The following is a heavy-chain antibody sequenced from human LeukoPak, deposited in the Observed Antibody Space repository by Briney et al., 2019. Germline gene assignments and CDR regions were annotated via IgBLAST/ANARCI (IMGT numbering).Heavy chain of an antibody. CDR3: AAGGVYDLLDY. CDR2: FDPEDGEA. V-gene: IGHV1-24*01. D-gene: IGHD2/OR15-2a*01. Sequence: ASVTVSCKVPGNTLTELSMHWVRQAPGKGLEWMGGFDPEDGEAIYAQKFQGRVTMTEDTSTDTTYMELNSLKSEDTAVYYCAAGGVYDLLDYWGQGTLVTVSS. J-gene: IGHJ4*02. CDR1: GNTLTELS.